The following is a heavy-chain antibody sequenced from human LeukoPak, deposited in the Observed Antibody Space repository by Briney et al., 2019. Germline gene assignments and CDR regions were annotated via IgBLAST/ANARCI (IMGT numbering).Heavy chain of an antibody. D-gene: IGHD2-15*01. J-gene: IGHJ5*02. CDR1: GFTFGDYT. CDR3: TKGSCSGGSCYSTS. V-gene: IGHV3-49*04. CDR2: IRSKAYGRTI. Sequence: GRSLRLSCTASGFTFGDYTMNWVRQAPGKGLEWVGFIRSKAYGRTIEYAASVKDRFTISRDDSKSIAYPQLNSLKTEDTAVYYCTKGSCSGGSCYSTSWGQGTLVTVSS.